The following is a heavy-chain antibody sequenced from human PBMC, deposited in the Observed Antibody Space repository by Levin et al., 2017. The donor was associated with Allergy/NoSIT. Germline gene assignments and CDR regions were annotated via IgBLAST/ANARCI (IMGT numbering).Heavy chain of an antibody. D-gene: IGHD7-27*01. CDR2: INHSGST. CDR3: ARSRSVVFYLGKNWFDP. J-gene: IGHJ5*02. Sequence: LSQTLSLTCAVYGGSFSGYYWSWIRQPPGKGLEWIGEINHSGSTNYNPSLKSRVTISVDTSKNQFSLKLSSVTAADTAVYYCARSRSVVFYLGKNWFDPWGQGTLVTVSS. CDR1: GGSFSGYY. V-gene: IGHV4-34*01.